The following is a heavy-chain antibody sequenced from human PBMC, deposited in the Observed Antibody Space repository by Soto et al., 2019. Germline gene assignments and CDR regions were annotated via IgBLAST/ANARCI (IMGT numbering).Heavy chain of an antibody. V-gene: IGHV3-30-3*01. D-gene: IGHD3-16*02. CDR3: ARGEYVWGSYRFYYYYGMDV. Sequence: PGGSLRLSCAASGFTFSSYAMHWVRQAPGKGLEWVAVISYDGSNKYYADSVKGRFTISRDNSKNTLYLQMNSLRAEDTAVYYCARGEYVWGSYRFYYYYGMDVWGQGTTVTVSS. CDR1: GFTFSSYA. J-gene: IGHJ6*02. CDR2: ISYDGSNK.